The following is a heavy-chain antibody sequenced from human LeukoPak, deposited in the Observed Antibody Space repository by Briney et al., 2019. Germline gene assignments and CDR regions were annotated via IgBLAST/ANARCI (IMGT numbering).Heavy chain of an antibody. CDR2: ISGSGGST. CDR1: GFTFSTYS. D-gene: IGHD6-6*01. V-gene: IGHV3-21*01. J-gene: IGHJ4*02. CDR3: ARVEYSSSSGWGYFDY. Sequence: TGGSLRLSCAASGFTFSTYSGNWIRQAPGKGLEWVSAISGSGGSTYYADSVKGRFTISRDNAKNSLYLQMNSLRAEDTAVYYCARVEYSSSSGWGYFDYWGQGTLVTVST.